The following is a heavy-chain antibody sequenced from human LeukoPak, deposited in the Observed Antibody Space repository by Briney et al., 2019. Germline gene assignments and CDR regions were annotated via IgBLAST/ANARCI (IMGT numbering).Heavy chain of an antibody. D-gene: IGHD4-11*01. V-gene: IGHV1-46*01. CDR2: INPSGAST. J-gene: IGHJ4*02. Sequence: ASVKVSCEASGYTFTNFYMHWVRQAPGQGLEWMGIINPSGASTSYAQNFQGRLTMTRDTSTSTVYMELSSLRSEDTAVYYCARETTFDYRGQGTLVTVSS. CDR3: ARETTFDY. CDR1: GYTFTNFY.